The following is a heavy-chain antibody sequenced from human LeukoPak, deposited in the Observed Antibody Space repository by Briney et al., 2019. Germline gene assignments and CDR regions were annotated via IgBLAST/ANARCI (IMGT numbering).Heavy chain of an antibody. J-gene: IGHJ5*02. Sequence: PSETLSLTCTVSGYSISSGYYWGWIRQPPGKGLEWIGSIYHSGSTYYNPSLKSRVTISVDTSKNQFSLKLTSVTAADTAVYYCARASNRKNASGPWGQGTLVTVSS. CDR3: ARASNRKNASGP. CDR2: IYHSGST. D-gene: IGHD3-10*01. V-gene: IGHV4-38-2*02. CDR1: GYSISSGYY.